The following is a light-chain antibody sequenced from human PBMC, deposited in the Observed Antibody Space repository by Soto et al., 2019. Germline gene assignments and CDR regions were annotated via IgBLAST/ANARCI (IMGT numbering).Light chain of an antibody. CDR2: DAS. Sequence: EIFLTQSPDTLSLSPGERATLSCRASQSVTNYIAWYQQRPSQAPRLLIYDASNRASGVPARFSGSGSGTDFTLTISDLEPADFGLYYCQQRLNWPPGFGQGTKVEIK. CDR1: QSVTNY. CDR3: QQRLNWPPG. J-gene: IGKJ1*01. V-gene: IGKV3-11*01.